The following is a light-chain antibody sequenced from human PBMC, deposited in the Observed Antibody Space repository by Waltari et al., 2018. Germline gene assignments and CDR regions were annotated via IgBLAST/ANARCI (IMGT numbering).Light chain of an antibody. CDR1: NIGRKS. Sequence: SYVLIPPPSVSVAPGKTATITCGGDNIGRKSVHWYQQRPGQAPVLVINNDSDRPSGIAERLSGSNSGNTATLTISRVEAGDEADYYCQVWDSYSAHVVFGGGTKLTVL. J-gene: IGLJ3*02. CDR3: QVWDSYSAHVV. CDR2: NDS. V-gene: IGLV3-21*04.